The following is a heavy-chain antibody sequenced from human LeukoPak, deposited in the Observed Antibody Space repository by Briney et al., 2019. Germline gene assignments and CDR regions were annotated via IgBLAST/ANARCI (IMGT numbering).Heavy chain of an antibody. Sequence: GGSLRFSCAASGFTFSSYAMSWVRQAPGKGLEWVSAISGSGGSTYYADSVKGRFTISRDNSKNTLYLQMNSLRAEDTAVYYCAKDLEQWLENWFDPWGQGTLVTVSS. V-gene: IGHV3-23*01. CDR1: GFTFSSYA. CDR3: AKDLEQWLENWFDP. D-gene: IGHD6-19*01. J-gene: IGHJ5*02. CDR2: ISGSGGST.